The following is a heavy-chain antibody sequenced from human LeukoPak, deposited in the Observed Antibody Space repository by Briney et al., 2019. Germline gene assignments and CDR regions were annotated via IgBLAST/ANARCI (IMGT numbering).Heavy chain of an antibody. CDR3: ARDFMGMVVAPNPT. V-gene: IGHV1-2*02. J-gene: IGHJ5*02. Sequence: ASVKVSCKASGYTFTGYYMHWVRQAPGQGLEWLGWINPNSGGTNYAQKFQGRVTMTRDTSISTAYMELSRLRSDDTAVYYCARDFMGMVVAPNPTWGQGTLVTVSS. CDR2: INPNSGGT. D-gene: IGHD2-15*01. CDR1: GYTFTGYY.